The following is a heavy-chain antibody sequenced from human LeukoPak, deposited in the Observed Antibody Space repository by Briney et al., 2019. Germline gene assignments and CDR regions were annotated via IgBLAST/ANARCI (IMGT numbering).Heavy chain of an antibody. D-gene: IGHD2-2*01. V-gene: IGHV4-30-2*01. CDR2: IRDSTTT. CDR3: ARDLGYCSSTSCANWFDP. Sequence: SETLSLTCTVSGDSISSGVYYWTWIRQPPGKGLQWIGYIRDSTTTFQSSSLKSRVTMSVDTSKNQFSLKLSSVTAADTAVYYCARDLGYCSSTSCANWFDPWGQGTLVTVSS. J-gene: IGHJ5*02. CDR1: GDSISSGVYY.